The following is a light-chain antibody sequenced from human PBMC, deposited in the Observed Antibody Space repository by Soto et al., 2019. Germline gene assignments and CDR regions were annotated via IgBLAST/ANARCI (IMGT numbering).Light chain of an antibody. J-gene: IGKJ1*01. CDR2: GAS. CDR3: QQYNKWPLT. Sequence: PGERVPLSCRASQSVSSSYLTWYQQKPGQAPRLLIYGASTRATGIPVRFSGSASGTEFTLTISSLQSEDFTVYYCQQYNKWPLTFGQGTKVDIK. V-gene: IGKV3-15*01. CDR1: QSVSSSY.